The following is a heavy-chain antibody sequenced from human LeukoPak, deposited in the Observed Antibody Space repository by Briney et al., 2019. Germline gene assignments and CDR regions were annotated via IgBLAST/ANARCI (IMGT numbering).Heavy chain of an antibody. J-gene: IGHJ4*02. CDR2: INPARGST. Sequence: ASVSVSCKASGFTFTGHYIHWVRLAPGQGREWMGYINPARGSTISPANLRHRVTLTTDTSVSAAYMELSSVLSDETAVYYCVRERNQDLSKDFDFWGQGTLVTVSS. V-gene: IGHV1-2*02. CDR3: VRERNQDLSKDFDF. D-gene: IGHD1-14*01. CDR1: GFTFTGHY.